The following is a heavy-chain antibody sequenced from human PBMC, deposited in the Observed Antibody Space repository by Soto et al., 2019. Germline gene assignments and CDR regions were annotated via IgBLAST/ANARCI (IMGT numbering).Heavy chain of an antibody. D-gene: IGHD2-2*01. V-gene: IGHV3-30-3*01. CDR2: ISYDGSNK. Sequence: PGGSLRLSCAASGFTFSSYAMHWVRQAPGKGLEWVAVISYDGSNKYYADSVKGRFTISRDNSKNTLYLQMNSLRAEDTAVYYCARPSSTSCKPSRFCAEYFQHWGQGTLVTVSS. CDR1: GFTFSSYA. J-gene: IGHJ1*01. CDR3: ARPSSTSCKPSRFCAEYFQH.